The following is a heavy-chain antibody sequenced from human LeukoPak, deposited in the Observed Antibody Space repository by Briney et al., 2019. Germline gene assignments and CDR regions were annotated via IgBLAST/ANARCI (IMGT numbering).Heavy chain of an antibody. Sequence: PSETLSLTCTVSGGSVSSGSYYWSWIRQPPGKGLEWIGYIYYSGSTNYNPSLKSRVTISVDTSKNQFSLKLSSVTAADTAVYYCARDFWSGIFDYWGQGTLVTVSS. D-gene: IGHD3-3*01. V-gene: IGHV4-61*01. CDR1: GGSVSSGSYY. CDR3: ARDFWSGIFDY. CDR2: IYYSGST. J-gene: IGHJ4*02.